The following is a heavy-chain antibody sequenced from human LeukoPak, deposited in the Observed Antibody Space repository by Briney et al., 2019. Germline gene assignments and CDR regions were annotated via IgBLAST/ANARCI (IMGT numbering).Heavy chain of an antibody. CDR3: ARNHNWGPDY. Sequence: ASVKVSCKALGYTYTDHYFHWLRQAPGQGLEWMGWIHPGRGDTNYAQKFQGRVDLIKDTFISTAYMELSGLTSDDTAVYFCARNHNWGPDYWGQGTLVSVSS. CDR2: IHPGRGDT. V-gene: IGHV1-2*02. D-gene: IGHD7-27*01. J-gene: IGHJ4*02. CDR1: GYTYTDHY.